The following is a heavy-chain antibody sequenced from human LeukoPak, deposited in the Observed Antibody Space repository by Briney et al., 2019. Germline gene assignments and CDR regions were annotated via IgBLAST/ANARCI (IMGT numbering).Heavy chain of an antibody. D-gene: IGHD3-10*01. Sequence: GASVKLSCNASGYTFTSYGFSWVRQAPGQGLEWMGWISAYNGNTHYAQNFQGRVIMTTDTSTSTAHMALRSLSSDDTAVLYCARAGAAYGSGRWLDPWGQGTLVTVSS. V-gene: IGHV1-18*01. J-gene: IGHJ5*02. CDR2: ISAYNGNT. CDR1: GYTFTSYG. CDR3: ARAGAAYGSGRWLDP.